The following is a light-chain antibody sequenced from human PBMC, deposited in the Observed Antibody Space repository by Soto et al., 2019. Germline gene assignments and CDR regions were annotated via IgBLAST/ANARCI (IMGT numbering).Light chain of an antibody. CDR3: QHSNSYSEA. Sequence: DIQMTQSPSTLSGSVGDRVTITCRASQTISSWLAWYQQKPGKAPKLLIYKASTLKSGVPSRVSGTESGTEFTLTISSLQPDDFATYYCQHSNSYSEAFGQGTQVELK. J-gene: IGKJ1*01. CDR1: QTISSW. CDR2: KAS. V-gene: IGKV1-5*03.